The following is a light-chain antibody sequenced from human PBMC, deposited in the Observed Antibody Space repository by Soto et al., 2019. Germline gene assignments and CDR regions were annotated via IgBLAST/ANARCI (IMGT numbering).Light chain of an antibody. CDR1: QGVTNA. Sequence: ALPLTQSPSSLSASVGDRVTITCRASQGVTNALAWYQQKPGRAPKLLIYDASTLQSGVPSRFSGSGSGTDFTLTISSLQPEDFATYYCQQFNNYPLTFGGGTRVDFK. J-gene: IGKJ4*01. CDR2: DAS. V-gene: IGKV1D-13*01. CDR3: QQFNNYPLT.